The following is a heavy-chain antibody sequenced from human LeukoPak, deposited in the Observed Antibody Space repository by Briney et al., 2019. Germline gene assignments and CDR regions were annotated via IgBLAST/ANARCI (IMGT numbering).Heavy chain of an antibody. CDR1: GFTFSSYA. J-gene: IGHJ4*02. D-gene: IGHD1-1*01. Sequence: GGSLRLSCAASGFTFSSYAMSWVRQAPGKGLECISVISGSGGNTYYADSVKGRFTISRDNPKNTLYLQIHSLRAEDTALYYCATNWNLDYWGQGTLVTVSS. CDR2: ISGSGGNT. V-gene: IGHV3-23*01. CDR3: ATNWNLDY.